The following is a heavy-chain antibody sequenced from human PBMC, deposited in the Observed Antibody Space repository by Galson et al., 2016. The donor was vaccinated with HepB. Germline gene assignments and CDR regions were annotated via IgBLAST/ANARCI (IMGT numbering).Heavy chain of an antibody. J-gene: IGHJ4*02. Sequence: SVKVSCKASGYTFTSQYIHWVRQAPGQGLEWMGVINPSGVRTSYAQKLQGRVTMTTDTSTSTVYMELSSLTSEDTAVYYCATYNVSLGDYNAFDFWGQGTLVTVSA. V-gene: IGHV1-46*04. CDR2: INPSGVRT. D-gene: IGHD3-10*01. CDR1: GYTFTSQY. CDR3: ATYNVSLGDYNAFDF.